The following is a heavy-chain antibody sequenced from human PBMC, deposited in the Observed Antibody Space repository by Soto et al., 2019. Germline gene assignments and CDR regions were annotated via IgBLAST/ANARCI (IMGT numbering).Heavy chain of an antibody. CDR1: GFTFSSYA. D-gene: IGHD4-4*01. Sequence: GGSLRLSCSASGFTFSSYAMHWVRQAPGKGLEYVSAISSNGGSTYYADSVKGRFTISRDNSKNTLYLQMSSLRAEDTAVYYCVKRSDSNSLYYYYGMDVWGQGTTVTVSS. CDR2: ISSNGGST. V-gene: IGHV3-64D*08. CDR3: VKRSDSNSLYYYYGMDV. J-gene: IGHJ6*02.